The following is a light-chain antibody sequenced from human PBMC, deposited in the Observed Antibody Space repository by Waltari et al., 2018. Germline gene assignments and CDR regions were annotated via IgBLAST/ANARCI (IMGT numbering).Light chain of an antibody. CDR1: QSVTSSY. CDR2: GAS. CDR3: QQCDRSPLT. V-gene: IGKV3-20*01. J-gene: IGKJ4*01. Sequence: IVLTQSPGTLSLSSGERATISCRASQSVTSSYLAWYQQKPGQAPRLLIDGASTRATDIPYRFSGSGSGTDFTLTISRLEPEDFAVYYCQQCDRSPLTFGGGTKVEIK.